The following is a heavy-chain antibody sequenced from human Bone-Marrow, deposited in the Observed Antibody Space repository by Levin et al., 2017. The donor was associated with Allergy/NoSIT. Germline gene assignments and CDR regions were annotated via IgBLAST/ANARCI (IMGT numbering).Heavy chain of an antibody. CDR1: GVSVRSGSYF. D-gene: IGHD5-18*01. CDR2: TSYSGNT. V-gene: IGHV4-61*01. Sequence: SQTLSLPCTVSGVSVRSGSYFWYWIRQPPGKGLEWIGYTSYSGNTYYNPSLESRVTIALDTSKNQFSLKLSSVTAADTAIYYCARDHVFTTMVPDYWGQGTLVTVSS. J-gene: IGHJ4*02. CDR3: ARDHVFTTMVPDY.